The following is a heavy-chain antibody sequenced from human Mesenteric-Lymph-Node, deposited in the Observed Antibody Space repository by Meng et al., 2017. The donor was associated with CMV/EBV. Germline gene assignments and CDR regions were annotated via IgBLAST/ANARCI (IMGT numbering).Heavy chain of an antibody. CDR2: ISSSGSTI. CDR1: GFTFSSYE. D-gene: IGHD3-3*01. V-gene: IGHV3-48*03. CDR3: ARGSLRFLEWLPTL. J-gene: IGHJ4*02. Sequence: GGSLRLSCAASGFTFSSYEMNWVRQAPGKGLEWVSYISSSGSTIYYADSVKGRFTISRDNAKNSLYLQMNSLRAEDTAVYYCARGSLRFLEWLPTLWGQGTLVTVSS.